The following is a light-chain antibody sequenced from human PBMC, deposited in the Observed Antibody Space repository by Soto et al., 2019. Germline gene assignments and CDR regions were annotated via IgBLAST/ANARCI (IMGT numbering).Light chain of an antibody. V-gene: IGKV1-39*01. Sequence: DIQMTQSPSSLSASAGDRVTLTCRATQSISKYLNWYQQKPGKAPNLLIYSTSTLQSGVPSRFSGSGSGTDFTLTINSLQPEDFASYYCQQAYDIPRTFGQGTKVEI. CDR2: STS. CDR1: QSISKY. CDR3: QQAYDIPRT. J-gene: IGKJ1*01.